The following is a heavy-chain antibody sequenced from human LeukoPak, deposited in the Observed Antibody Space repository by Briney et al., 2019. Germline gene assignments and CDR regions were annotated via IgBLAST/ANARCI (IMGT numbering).Heavy chain of an antibody. CDR3: ARESQLIAAAGHDAFDI. V-gene: IGHV3-11*01. J-gene: IGHJ3*02. CDR1: GFTFSDYY. CDR2: ISSSGSTI. Sequence: GGPLRLSCAASGFTFSDYYMSWIRQAPGKGLEWVSYISSSGSTIYYADSVKGRFTISRDNAKNSLYLQMNSLRAEDTAVYYCARESQLIAAAGHDAFDIWGQGTMVTVSS. D-gene: IGHD6-13*01.